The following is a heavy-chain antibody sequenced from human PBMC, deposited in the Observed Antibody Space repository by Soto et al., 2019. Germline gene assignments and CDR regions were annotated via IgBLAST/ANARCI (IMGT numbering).Heavy chain of an antibody. CDR3: ATGQCSGGSCYWFDP. Sequence: ASVKVSCKVSGYTLTELSMHWVRQAPGKGLEWMGGFDPEDGETIYAQKFQGRVTMTEDTSTDTAYMELSSLRSEDTAVYYCATGQCSGGSCYWFDPWGQGTLVTVSS. CDR1: GYTLTELS. V-gene: IGHV1-24*01. D-gene: IGHD2-15*01. CDR2: FDPEDGET. J-gene: IGHJ5*02.